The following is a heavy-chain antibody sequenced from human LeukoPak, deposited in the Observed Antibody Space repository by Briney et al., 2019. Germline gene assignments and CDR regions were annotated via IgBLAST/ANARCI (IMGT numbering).Heavy chain of an antibody. CDR2: INPNNGNT. CDR1: GYTFTRYG. V-gene: IGHV1-18*01. J-gene: IGHJ3*02. CDR3: ARVGYDSSGRHRYAFDI. D-gene: IGHD3-22*01. Sequence: ASVKVSCKASGYTFTRYGISWVRQAPGQGLEWMGWINPNNGNTNYVQTLQGRVTMTTATSTSTAYMELRSLRSDDTAVYYCARVGYDSSGRHRYAFDIWGQGTMVTVSS.